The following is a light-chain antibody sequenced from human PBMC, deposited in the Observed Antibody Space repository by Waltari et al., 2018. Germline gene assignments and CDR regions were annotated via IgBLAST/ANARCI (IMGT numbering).Light chain of an antibody. Sequence: SYELTQPPSVSVSPGQTASITCSGDKLGDKYACWYQQKPGQSPVLVIDQNSKRPPGIPVRFSGSNSGNTATLTISGTQAMDEADYYCQAWDSSTVVFGGGTKLTVL. CDR1: KLGDKY. V-gene: IGLV3-1*01. CDR2: QNS. CDR3: QAWDSSTVV. J-gene: IGLJ2*01.